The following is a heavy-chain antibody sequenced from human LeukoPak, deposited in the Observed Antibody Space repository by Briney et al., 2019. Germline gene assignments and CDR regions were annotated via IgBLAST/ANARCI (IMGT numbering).Heavy chain of an antibody. D-gene: IGHD3-22*01. CDR2: INWNGGST. V-gene: IGHV3-20*04. J-gene: IGHJ3*02. CDR3: ARAVLRYYDSSGIDAFDI. Sequence: SGGSLRLSCAASGFTFDDYGMSWVRQAPGKGLEWVSGINWNGGSTGYADSVKGRFTISRDNAKNSLYLQMNSLRAEDTALYYCARAVLRYYDSSGIDAFDIWGQGTMVTVS. CDR1: GFTFDDYG.